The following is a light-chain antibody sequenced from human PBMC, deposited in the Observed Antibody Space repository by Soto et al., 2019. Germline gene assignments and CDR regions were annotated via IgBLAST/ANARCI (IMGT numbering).Light chain of an antibody. J-gene: IGKJ5*01. CDR2: DAS. CDR3: QQRSNWPT. Sequence: EVVLTQSPATLSLSPGERATLSCRASQSVSSYLAWYQQKPGQAPRLLIYDASNRATDIPARFSGSGSGTDFTLTISSLEPEEFAVYYCQQRSNWPTFGQGTRLEIK. V-gene: IGKV3-11*01. CDR1: QSVSSY.